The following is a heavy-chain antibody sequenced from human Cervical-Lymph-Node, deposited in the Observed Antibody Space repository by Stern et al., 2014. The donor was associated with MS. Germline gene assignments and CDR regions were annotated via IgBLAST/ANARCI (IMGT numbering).Heavy chain of an antibody. D-gene: IGHD3-22*01. V-gene: IGHV1-69*14. CDR2: INPMSGTA. Sequence: VQLVQSGAEVKKPGSSVKVSCKASGGTFSSYTIAWVRQAPGQGLEWMGEINPMSGTAKYAQRFQGRVTLTADKSTSTAYMELTSLRSEDTAVFYCARTDYYDSSGYYDDAFDIWGQGTMVAVSS. CDR3: ARTDYYDSSGYYDDAFDI. CDR1: GGTFSSYT. J-gene: IGHJ3*02.